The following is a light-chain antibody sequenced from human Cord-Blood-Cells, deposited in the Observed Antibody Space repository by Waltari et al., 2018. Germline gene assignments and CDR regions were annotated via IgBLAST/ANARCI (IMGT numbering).Light chain of an antibody. Sequence: QSAVTKPRSVSGSPGQSAPISRTGTSSDVGGYNYVSWYQQHPGNTPKLMIFDVSKRPSGVPDRFSGSKSGNTASPTISGLQAEDEADYYCCSYACIYTYVFGTGTKVTVL. CDR3: CSYACIYTYV. CDR2: DVS. CDR1: SSDVGGYNY. J-gene: IGLJ1*01. V-gene: IGLV2-11*01.